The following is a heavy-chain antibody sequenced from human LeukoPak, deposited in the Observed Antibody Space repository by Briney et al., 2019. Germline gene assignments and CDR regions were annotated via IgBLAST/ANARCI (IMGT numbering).Heavy chain of an antibody. J-gene: IGHJ4*02. Sequence: ASVKVSCKASGYTFTSYYMHWVRQAPGQGLEWMGIINPSGGSTSYAQMFQGRVTMTRDTSTSTVYMELSSLRSEDTAVYYCIAAAGTSDDYWGQGTLVTVSS. V-gene: IGHV1-46*01. CDR2: INPSGGST. CDR3: IAAAGTSDDY. D-gene: IGHD6-13*01. CDR1: GYTFTSYY.